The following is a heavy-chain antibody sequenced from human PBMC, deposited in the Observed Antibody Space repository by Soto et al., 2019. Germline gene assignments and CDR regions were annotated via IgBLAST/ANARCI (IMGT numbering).Heavy chain of an antibody. Sequence: GGSLRLSCAASGFTFSSYAMSWVRQAPGKGLEWVSAISGSGGSTYYADSVKGRFTISRDNSKNTLYLQMNSLRAEDTAVYYCAKVTGYSSSWWIFDYWGQGTLVTVSS. CDR2: ISGSGGST. V-gene: IGHV3-23*01. CDR3: AKVTGYSSSWWIFDY. CDR1: GFTFSSYA. J-gene: IGHJ4*02. D-gene: IGHD6-13*01.